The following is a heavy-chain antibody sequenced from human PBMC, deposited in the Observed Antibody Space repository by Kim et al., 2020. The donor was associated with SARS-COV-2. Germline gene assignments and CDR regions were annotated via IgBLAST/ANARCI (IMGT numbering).Heavy chain of an antibody. CDR1: GFTFSSYA. J-gene: IGHJ3*02. CDR2: ISGSGGST. CDR3: AKIDGIQLWFASAFDI. Sequence: GGSLRLSCAASGFTFSSYAMSWVRQAPGKGLEWVSAISGSGGSTYYADSVKGRFTISRDNSKNTLYLQMNSLRAEDTAVYYCAKIDGIQLWFASAFDIWGQGTMVTVSS. V-gene: IGHV3-23*01. D-gene: IGHD5-18*01.